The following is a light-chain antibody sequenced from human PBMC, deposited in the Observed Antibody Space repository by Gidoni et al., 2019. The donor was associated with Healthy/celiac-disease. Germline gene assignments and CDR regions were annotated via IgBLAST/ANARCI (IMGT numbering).Light chain of an antibody. CDR2: WAS. CDR3: QQYYSTPRT. V-gene: IGKV4-1*01. J-gene: IGKJ5*01. CDR1: QSVLYSSNNKNY. Sequence: DIVMTQSPDSLAVSLGERATINCKPSQSVLYSSNNKNYLAWYQQKPGQPPKLLIYWASTRESGVPDRFSGSGSGTDFTLTISSLQAEDVAVYYCQQYYSTPRTFXQXTRLEIK.